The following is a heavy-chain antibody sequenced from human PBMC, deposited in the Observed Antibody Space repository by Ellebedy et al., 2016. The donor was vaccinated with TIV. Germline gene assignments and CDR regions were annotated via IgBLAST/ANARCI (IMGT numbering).Heavy chain of an antibody. J-gene: IGHJ4*02. V-gene: IGHV1-69*13. CDR3: TRQEWDGYSSE. D-gene: IGHD5-24*01. Sequence: AASVKVSCKTSGYSFTIYGLSWVRQAPGQGLEWLGSVLPLVGTTGYSQKFRDRVTITADESTSTAYMELSRLGSEDTAIYYCTRQEWDGYSSEWGQGSLVTVSS. CDR2: VLPLVGTT. CDR1: GYSFTIYG.